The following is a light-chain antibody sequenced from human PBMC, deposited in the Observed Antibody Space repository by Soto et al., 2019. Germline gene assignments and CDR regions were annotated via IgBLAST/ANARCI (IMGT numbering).Light chain of an antibody. CDR1: QYINTR. J-gene: IGKJ1*01. CDR2: QTS. CDR3: HQRQSWPRT. Sequence: EVVMRHSPATLSSFPCDRVTLSCRASQYINTRLAWYQHRPGQAPRLLIYQTSLRAAGIPARFSASGSGTDFTLTISDVQPEDFALYYCHQRQSWPRTFGQGTKVDIK. V-gene: IGKV3-11*01.